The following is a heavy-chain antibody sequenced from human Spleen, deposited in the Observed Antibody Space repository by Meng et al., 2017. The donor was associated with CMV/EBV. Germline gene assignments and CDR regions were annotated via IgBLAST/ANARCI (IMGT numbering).Heavy chain of an antibody. CDR2: IYYSGST. V-gene: IGHV4-30-4*08. CDR1: GGSISSGDYY. Sequence: SETLSLTCTVSGGSISSGDYYWSWIRQPPGKGLEWIGYIYYSGSTYYNPSLKSRVTISVDTSKNQFSLKLSSVTAPDTAVYYCARDSGIGGRSPGGLDVWGQGTTVTVSS. J-gene: IGHJ6*02. CDR3: ARDSGIGGRSPGGLDV. D-gene: IGHD2-15*01.